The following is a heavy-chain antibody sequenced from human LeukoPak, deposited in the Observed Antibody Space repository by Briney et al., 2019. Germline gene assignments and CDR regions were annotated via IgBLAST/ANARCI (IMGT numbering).Heavy chain of an antibody. CDR3: ARDHQSTLGGYGMDV. J-gene: IGHJ6*02. CDR2: IYYSVST. D-gene: IGHD3-16*01. Sequence: PSETLSLTCTVSGGSISSGDYYWSWIRQPPGKGLEWIGYIYYSVSTYYNPSLKSRVTISVDTSKNQFSLKLSSVTAADTAVYYCARDHQSTLGGYGMDVWGQGTTVTVSS. V-gene: IGHV4-30-4*01. CDR1: GGSISSGDYY.